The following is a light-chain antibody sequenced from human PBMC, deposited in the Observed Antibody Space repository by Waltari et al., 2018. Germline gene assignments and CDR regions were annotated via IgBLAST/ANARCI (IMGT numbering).Light chain of an antibody. CDR1: ESTSRRS. CDR3: QQYGSL. J-gene: IGKJ4*01. CDR2: GTS. Sequence: EIVFTQSPRILSLSPGEGSTLSCRASESTSRRSLAWYQQKPGQAPRLVIYGTSNRATGIPGRFSGSGSGTDFTLTISRVEPEDFAVYYCQQYGSLFGGGTKVETK. V-gene: IGKV3-20*01.